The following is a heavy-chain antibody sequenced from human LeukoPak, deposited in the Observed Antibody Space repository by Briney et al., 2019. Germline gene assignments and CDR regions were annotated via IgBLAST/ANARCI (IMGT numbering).Heavy chain of an antibody. V-gene: IGHV1-69*02. CDR3: ARTRGSSDYYFPYYFDY. CDR1: GGTFSSYT. Sequence: KVSCKASGGTFSSYTISWVRQAPGQGLEWMGRIIPILGIANYAQKFQGRVTITADKSTSTAYMELSSLRSEDTAVYYCARTRGSSDYYFPYYFDYWGQGTLITVSS. J-gene: IGHJ4*02. CDR2: IIPILGIA. D-gene: IGHD3-22*01.